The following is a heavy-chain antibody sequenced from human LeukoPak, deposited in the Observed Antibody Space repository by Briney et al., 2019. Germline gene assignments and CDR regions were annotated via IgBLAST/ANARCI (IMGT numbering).Heavy chain of an antibody. D-gene: IGHD4-17*01. J-gene: IGHJ4*02. CDR1: GFVFSSYA. V-gene: IGHV3-23*01. CDR2: LSDSGGKT. CDR3: AKVGLRLGGDY. Sequence: GGSLRLSCAASGFVFSSYAMSWVRQAPGKGLEWVSTLSDSGGKTYYADSVKGRFTISRDNSKNTLYLQMDSLRTEDTAVYYCAKVGLRLGGDYWGQGTLVTVSS.